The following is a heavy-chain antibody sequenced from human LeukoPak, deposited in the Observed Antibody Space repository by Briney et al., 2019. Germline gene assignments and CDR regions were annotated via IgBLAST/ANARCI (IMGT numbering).Heavy chain of an antibody. D-gene: IGHD3-10*01. J-gene: IGHJ4*02. Sequence: GGSLRLSCAASGFTFSRYTMHWVRQAPGKRLEYFSAISSNGRSTYYADSVKGRFTLSRDNSKNTLYPQMGSLRIEDTAVYYCARELDGSGSFDYWGQGTLVTVSS. CDR3: ARELDGSGSFDY. CDR2: ISSNGRST. CDR1: GFTFSRYT. V-gene: IGHV3-64*02.